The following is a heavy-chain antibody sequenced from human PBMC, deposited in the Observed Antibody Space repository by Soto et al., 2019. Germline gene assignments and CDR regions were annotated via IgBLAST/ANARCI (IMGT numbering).Heavy chain of an antibody. D-gene: IGHD3-22*01. CDR1: GFTFSSYA. Sequence: GGSLRLSCAASGFTFSSYAMSWVRQAPGKGLEWVSAVSVSGDRTFYADSVKGRFTVSRDNSKDTLFLQMNSLRAEDTALYYCAKDYHDSSGYYYGDDYWGQGTLVTSP. CDR3: AKDYHDSSGYYYGDDY. V-gene: IGHV3-23*01. J-gene: IGHJ4*02. CDR2: VSVSGDRT.